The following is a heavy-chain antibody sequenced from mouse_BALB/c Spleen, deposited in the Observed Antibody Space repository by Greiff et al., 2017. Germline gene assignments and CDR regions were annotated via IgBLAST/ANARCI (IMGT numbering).Heavy chain of an antibody. Sequence: LKQPGSELVRPGASVKLSCKASGYTFTSYWMHWVKQRPGQGLEWIGNIYPGSGSTNYDEKFKSKATLTVDTSSSTAYMQLSSLTSEDSAVYYCTLLNAMDYWGQGTSVTVSS. V-gene: IGHV1S22*01. CDR1: GYTFTSYW. CDR3: TLLNAMDY. D-gene: IGHD1-1*01. CDR2: IYPGSGST. J-gene: IGHJ4*01.